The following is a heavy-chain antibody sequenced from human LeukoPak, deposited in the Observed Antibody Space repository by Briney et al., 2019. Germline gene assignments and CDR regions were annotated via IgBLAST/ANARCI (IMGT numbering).Heavy chain of an antibody. CDR1: GYTFTGYY. CDR3: ARGIAARHYFDY. CDR2: INPNGGGT. V-gene: IGHV1-2*02. J-gene: IGHJ4*02. Sequence: GASVKVSCKASGYTFTGYYMHWVRQAPGQGLEWMGWINPNGGGTNYAQKFQGRATMTRDTSISTAYMELSRLRSDDTAVYYCARGIAARHYFDYWGQGTLVTVSS. D-gene: IGHD6-6*01.